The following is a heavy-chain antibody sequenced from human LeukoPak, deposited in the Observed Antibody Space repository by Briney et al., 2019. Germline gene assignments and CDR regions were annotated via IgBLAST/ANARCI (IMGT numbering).Heavy chain of an antibody. V-gene: IGHV4-59*01. CDR1: GVSTSSFY. Sequence: SETLSLTCFVSGVSTSSFYWSWIRQPPGKGLEWIANIHYSGSTNYNPSLKSRVTISIDTSKNHFSLNLTSVTAADTATYYCARETSLAGFASGLGFNYWGQGILVTVSS. J-gene: IGHJ4*02. D-gene: IGHD6-19*01. CDR3: ARETSLAGFASGLGFNY. CDR2: IHYSGST.